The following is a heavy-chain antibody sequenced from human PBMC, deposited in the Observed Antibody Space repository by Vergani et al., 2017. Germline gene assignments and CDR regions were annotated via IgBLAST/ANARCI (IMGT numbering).Heavy chain of an antibody. CDR1: GGTFSSYA. D-gene: IGHD2-15*01. CDR3: ARQLLYCSGGSCYGYYYYGMDV. V-gene: IGHV1-69*13. J-gene: IGHJ6*02. Sequence: QVQLVQSGAEVKKPGSSVKVSCKASGGTFSSYAISWVRQAPGQGLEWMGRIIPIFGTANYAQKFQGRVTITADESTSTAYMELSSLRSEDAAVYYCARQLLYCSGGSCYGYYYYGMDVWGQGTTVTVSS. CDR2: IIPIFGTA.